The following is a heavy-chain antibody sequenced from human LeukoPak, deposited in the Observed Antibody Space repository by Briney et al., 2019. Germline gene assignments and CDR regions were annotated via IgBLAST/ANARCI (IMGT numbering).Heavy chain of an antibody. J-gene: IGHJ3*02. V-gene: IGHV3-64*01. D-gene: IGHD6-19*01. CDR3: ARQRIAVAGRGAFDI. CDR2: ISSNGGST. CDR1: GFTFSSYA. Sequence: GGSLRLSCAASGFTFSSYAMHWVRQAPGKGLEYVSAISSNGGSTYYANSVKGRFTISRDNSKNTLYLQMGSLRAEDMAVYYCARQRIAVAGRGAFDIWGQGTMVTVSS.